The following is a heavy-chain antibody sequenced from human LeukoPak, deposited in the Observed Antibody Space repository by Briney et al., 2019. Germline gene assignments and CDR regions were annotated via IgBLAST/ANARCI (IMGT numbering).Heavy chain of an antibody. J-gene: IGHJ6*03. CDR3: ARGTKQQLDTGFQNYYYYYMDV. CDR1: GGSISSGNYY. Sequence: SQTLSLTCTVSGGSISSGNYYWSWIRQPAGKELEWIGRIYTSGSTNYNPSPKSRITISVDTSKNQFSLKLTSVTAADTAVYYCARGTKQQLDTGFQNYYYYYMDVWGKGTTVTVSS. D-gene: IGHD6-13*01. CDR2: IYTSGST. V-gene: IGHV4-61*02.